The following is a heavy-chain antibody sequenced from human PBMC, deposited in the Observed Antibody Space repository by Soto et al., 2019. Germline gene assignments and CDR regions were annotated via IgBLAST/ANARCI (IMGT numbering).Heavy chain of an antibody. Sequence: SVKVSCKASGGTFSSYAISWVRQAPGQGLEWMGRIIPILGIANYAQKFQGRVTITADKSTSTAYMELSSLRSVDTAVYYCARRFRGDSFYYWGQGTLVTVSS. CDR2: IIPILGIA. J-gene: IGHJ4*02. CDR1: GGTFSSYA. CDR3: ARRFRGDSFYY. D-gene: IGHD3-10*01. V-gene: IGHV1-69*04.